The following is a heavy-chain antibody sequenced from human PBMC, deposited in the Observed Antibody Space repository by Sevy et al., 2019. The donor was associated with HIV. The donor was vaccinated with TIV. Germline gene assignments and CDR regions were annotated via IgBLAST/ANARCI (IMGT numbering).Heavy chain of an antibody. V-gene: IGHV4-59*01. D-gene: IGHD4-17*01. CDR1: VGSISHYY. J-gene: IGHJ6*02. CDR3: VRQKGLVDYGMDV. Sequence: SETLSLTCTVSVGSISHYYWSWIRQPPGKGLEWIGFVYYTGNTNYNPSLKGRVTVALETSKNQFSLKLNSVTATDTAVYYCVRQKGLVDYGMDVWGPGTTVTVSS. CDR2: VYYTGNT.